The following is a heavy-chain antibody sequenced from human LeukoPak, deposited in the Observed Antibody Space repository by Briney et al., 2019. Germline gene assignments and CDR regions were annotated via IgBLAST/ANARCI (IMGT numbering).Heavy chain of an antibody. D-gene: IGHD3-22*01. Sequence: GRSLRLSCTASGFTFSSYGMHWVRQAPGKGLEWVAVIWYDGSSKYYADSVKGRFTISRDNSKNTLYLQMNSLRAEDTAVYYCARDGVYYYDSSGYYSTSSSFDPWGQGTLVTVSS. V-gene: IGHV3-33*01. CDR3: ARDGVYYYDSSGYYSTSSSFDP. CDR2: IWYDGSSK. CDR1: GFTFSSYG. J-gene: IGHJ5*02.